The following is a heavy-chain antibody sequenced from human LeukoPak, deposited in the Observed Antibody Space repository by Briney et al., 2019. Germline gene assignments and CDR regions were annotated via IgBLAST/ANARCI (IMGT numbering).Heavy chain of an antibody. D-gene: IGHD4-17*01. CDR2: MNPNSGNT. Sequence: ASVKVSCKDSGYTFRRYDLNWVRQAAGQGLEWMGWMNPNSGNTGYAQKFQGRVTMTRNTSISTVYMEVSSLTSEDTAVYYCARAPTAVSNYRLDYWGQGTLVIVSS. CDR1: GYTFRRYD. CDR3: ARAPTAVSNYRLDY. J-gene: IGHJ4*02. V-gene: IGHV1-8*01.